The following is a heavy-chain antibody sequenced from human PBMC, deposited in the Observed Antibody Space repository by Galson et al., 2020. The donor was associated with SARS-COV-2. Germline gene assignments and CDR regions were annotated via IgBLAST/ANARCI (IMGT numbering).Heavy chain of an antibody. D-gene: IGHD1-26*01. CDR2: IYYSGST. CDR1: GGSISSYY. J-gene: IGHJ3*02. Sequence: SETLSLTCTVSGGSISSYYWSWIRQPPGKGLEWIGYIYYSGSTNYNPSLKSRVTISVDTSKNQFSLKLSSVTAADTAVYYCARVPEKLLPGDAFDIWGQGTMVTVSS. CDR3: ARVPEKLLPGDAFDI. V-gene: IGHV4-59*01.